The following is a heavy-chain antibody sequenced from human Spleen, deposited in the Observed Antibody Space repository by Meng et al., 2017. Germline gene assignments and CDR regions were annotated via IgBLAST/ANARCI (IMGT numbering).Heavy chain of an antibody. J-gene: IGHJ4*02. CDR1: GDSFTSQP. CDR3: ASRRDGYREFGY. CDR2: IIPLLETP. D-gene: IGHD5-24*01. Sequence: QVQLVQSGAEVKKPGSSVKVSCASSGDSFTSQPINWVRQAPGQGLEWMGRIIPLLETPNYSQRFQGRVTITADRSTRTAYMELSSLRSEDTAVYYCASRRDGYREFGYWGQGTLVTVSS. V-gene: IGHV1-69*08.